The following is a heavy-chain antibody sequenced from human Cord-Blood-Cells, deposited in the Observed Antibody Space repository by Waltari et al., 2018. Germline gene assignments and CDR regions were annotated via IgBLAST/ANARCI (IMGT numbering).Heavy chain of an antibody. D-gene: IGHD1-26*01. J-gene: IGHJ3*02. V-gene: IGHV3-30*04. CDR3: ARALGSRDAFDI. CDR1: GFTFRRYA. Sequence: QVQLVESGGGVVQPGRSLRLSCAASGFTFRRYAMHSVRQAPGKGLEWVAVISYDGSNKYYADSVKGRFTIARDNSKNTLYLQMNSLRAEDTAVYYCARALGSRDAFDIWGQGTMVTVSS. CDR2: ISYDGSNK.